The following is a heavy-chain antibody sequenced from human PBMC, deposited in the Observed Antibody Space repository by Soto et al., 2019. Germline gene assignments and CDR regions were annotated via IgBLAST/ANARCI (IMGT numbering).Heavy chain of an antibody. CDR3: ARSYCGDDCALDY. V-gene: IGHV3-30-3*01. J-gene: IGHJ4*02. CDR2: ISKDGSNK. CDR1: GFTFSTYV. D-gene: IGHD2-21*02. Sequence: QVQLVESGGGVVQPGRSLRLSCAASGFTFSTYVMHWVRQAPDKGLEWVAVISKDGSNKHYADSVKGRFTISRDNSKNTLYLQMSSLRAEDTAVYYCARSYCGDDCALDYWGQGTLVTVSS.